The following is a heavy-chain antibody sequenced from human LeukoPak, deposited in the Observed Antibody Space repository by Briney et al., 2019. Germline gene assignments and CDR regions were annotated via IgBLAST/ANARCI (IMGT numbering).Heavy chain of an antibody. CDR1: GVSINSYC. CDR2: IYYSGIT. J-gene: IGHJ4*02. Sequence: SETHSLACSVSGVSINSYCWSWIRQPPGKGLEWIGYIYYSGITNYNPSLKSRLTISVDTSKNQFSLRLNSVTAADTALYYCARVQQGYSFVFDLWGEATLPTVSS. D-gene: IGHD5-18*01. V-gene: IGHV4-59*01. CDR3: ARVQQGYSFVFDL.